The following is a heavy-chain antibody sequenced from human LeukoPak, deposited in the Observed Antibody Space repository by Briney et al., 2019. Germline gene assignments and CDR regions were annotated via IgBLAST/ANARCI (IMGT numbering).Heavy chain of an antibody. CDR2: ISSSSSYI. V-gene: IGHV3-21*01. D-gene: IGHD2-15*01. CDR1: GFTFSSYS. Sequence: PGGSLRLSCAASGFTFSSYSMNWVRQAPGKGLEWVSSISSSSSYIYYADSVRGRFTISRDNAKNSLFLQMNSLRGEDTAVYSCVRLSTATPGIDSWGQGTLVTVSS. CDR3: VRLSTATPGIDS. J-gene: IGHJ4*02.